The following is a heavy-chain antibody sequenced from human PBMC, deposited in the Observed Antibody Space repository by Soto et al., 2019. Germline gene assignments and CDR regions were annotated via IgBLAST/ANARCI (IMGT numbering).Heavy chain of an antibody. CDR2: IVVGSGNT. D-gene: IGHD3-3*01. CDR3: AAHTIFGVAQYYYYYYMDV. CDR1: GFTFTSSA. Sequence: SVKVSCKASGFTFTSSAMQWVRQARGQRLVWIGWIVVGSGNTNYAQKFQERVTITRDMSTSTAYMELSSLRSEDTAVYYCAAHTIFGVAQYYYYYYMDVWGKGTTVTVSS. V-gene: IGHV1-58*02. J-gene: IGHJ6*03.